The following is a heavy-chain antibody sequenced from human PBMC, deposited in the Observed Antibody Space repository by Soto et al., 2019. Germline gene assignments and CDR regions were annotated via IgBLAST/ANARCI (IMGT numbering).Heavy chain of an antibody. CDR3: TRGGGYSYGYVYWFDP. CDR1: GFTFGDYA. D-gene: IGHD5-18*01. V-gene: IGHV3-49*04. Sequence: GGSLRLSCTASGFTFGDYAMSWVRQAPGKGLEWVGFIRSKAYGGTTEYAASVKGRFTISRDDSKSIAYLQMNSLKTEDTAVYYCTRGGGYSYGYVYWFDPWAREPWSPSPQ. J-gene: IGHJ5*02. CDR2: IRSKAYGGTT.